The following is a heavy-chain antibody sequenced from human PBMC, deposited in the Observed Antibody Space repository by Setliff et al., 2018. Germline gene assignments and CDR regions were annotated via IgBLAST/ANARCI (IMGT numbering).Heavy chain of an antibody. Sequence: ASVKVSCKPSGYNFITTGISWVRQAPGQGPEWMGCISPYNGNTNYAQKFQDRVTMTTDTSTATVYMELKNLRSDDTAVYYCARGRGPDIVVTIPGDYWGQGTQVTVSS. CDR2: ISPYNGNT. CDR3: ARGRGPDIVVTIPGDY. V-gene: IGHV1-18*01. CDR1: GYNFITTG. J-gene: IGHJ4*02. D-gene: IGHD2-15*01.